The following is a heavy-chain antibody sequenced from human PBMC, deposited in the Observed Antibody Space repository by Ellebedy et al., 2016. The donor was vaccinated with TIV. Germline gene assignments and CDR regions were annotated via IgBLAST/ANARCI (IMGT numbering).Heavy chain of an antibody. V-gene: IGHV3-7*01. CDR2: IYQDGSQK. J-gene: IGHJ5*01. CDR3: ARRGSYGDYAVQINNWFDS. Sequence: GESLKISCAASGFTFRSYWMGWVRQAPGKGLEWVANIYQDGSQKYYVDSVQVRFTISRDNAKNSLYLQMNSLKVEDTAVYYCARRGSYGDYAVQINNWFDSWGQGTLVTVYS. CDR1: GFTFRSYW. D-gene: IGHD4-17*01.